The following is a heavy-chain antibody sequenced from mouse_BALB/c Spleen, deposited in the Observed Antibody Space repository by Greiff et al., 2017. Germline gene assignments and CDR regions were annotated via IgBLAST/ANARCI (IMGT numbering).Heavy chain of an antibody. D-gene: IGHD2-10*02. CDR1: GFSLTSYG. CDR2: IWAGGST. CDR3: ARDGYGSPFDY. V-gene: IGHV2-9*02. Sequence: VKLMESGPGLVAPSQSLSITCTVSGFSLTSYGVHWVRQPPGKGLEWLGVIWAGGSTNYNSALMSRLSISKDNSKSQVFLKMNSLQTDDTAMYYCARDGYGSPFDYWGQGTTLTVSS. J-gene: IGHJ2*01.